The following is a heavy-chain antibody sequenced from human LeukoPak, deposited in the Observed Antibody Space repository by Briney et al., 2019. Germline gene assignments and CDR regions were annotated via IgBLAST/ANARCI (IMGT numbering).Heavy chain of an antibody. J-gene: IGHJ4*02. CDR2: ISSNGGST. CDR1: GFTFSRYA. D-gene: IGHD3-10*01. Sequence: PGGSLRLSCSASGFTFSRYAMHWVRQAPGKGLEYVSAISSNGGSTYYADSVKGRFTISRDNSKNTLYLQMRSLRAKDTAVYYCVKEVTYYYGSGSYFDYWGQGTLVTVSS. V-gene: IGHV3-64D*06. CDR3: VKEVTYYYGSGSYFDY.